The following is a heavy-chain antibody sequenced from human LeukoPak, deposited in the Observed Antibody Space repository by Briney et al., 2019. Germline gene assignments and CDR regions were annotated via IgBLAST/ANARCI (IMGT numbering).Heavy chain of an antibody. CDR2: INPRGGST. CDR1: GYTFTSYY. Sequence: ASVTVSCKASGYTFTSYYMHWVRPAPGQGLAWMAIINPRGGSTSYAQKFQGRDTMTRDTSTSTVYMELSSLRSEDTAVYYCARDIVVVPAANLGGGVYYYYGMDVWGKGTTVTVSS. V-gene: IGHV1-46*01. CDR3: ARDIVVVPAANLGGGVYYYYGMDV. J-gene: IGHJ6*04. D-gene: IGHD2-2*01.